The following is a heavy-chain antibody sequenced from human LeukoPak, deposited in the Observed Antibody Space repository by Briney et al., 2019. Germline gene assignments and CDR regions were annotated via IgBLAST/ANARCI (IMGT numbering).Heavy chain of an antibody. CDR2: IYYSGST. CDR3: ARVPLEVEMATDGYFDY. D-gene: IGHD5-24*01. V-gene: IGHV4-59*01. Sequence: SETLSLTCTVFGGSISSYYWSWIRQPPGKGLEWIGYIYYSGSTNYNPSLKSRVTISVDTSKNQFSLKLSSVTAADTAVYYCARVPLEVEMATDGYFDYWGQGTLVTVSS. CDR1: GGSISSYY. J-gene: IGHJ4*02.